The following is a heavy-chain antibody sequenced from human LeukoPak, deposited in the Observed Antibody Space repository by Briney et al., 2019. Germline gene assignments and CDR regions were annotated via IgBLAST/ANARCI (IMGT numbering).Heavy chain of an antibody. V-gene: IGHV3-30*02. D-gene: IGHD3-22*01. Sequence: PGGSLRLSCAASGFTFSSYGMHWVRQAPGKGLEWVAFIRYDGSNKYYADSVKGRFTISRDNSKNTLYLQMNSLRAEDTAVYYCAKDNSNYYDSSGYPSGAFDIWGQGTMVTVSS. CDR1: GFTFSSYG. CDR3: AKDNSNYYDSSGYPSGAFDI. J-gene: IGHJ3*02. CDR2: IRYDGSNK.